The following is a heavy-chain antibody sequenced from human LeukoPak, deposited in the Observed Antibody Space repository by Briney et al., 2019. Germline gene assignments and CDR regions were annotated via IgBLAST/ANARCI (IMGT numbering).Heavy chain of an antibody. V-gene: IGHV3-23*01. Sequence: PGGSLRLSCAASGFTFSSYAMSWVRQAPGKGLEWVSAISGSGDSTYYADPAKGRFTVSRDNSKNTVYLQMNSLRAEDTAVYYCAKGGISWNRDFDHWGQGTRVTVSS. D-gene: IGHD6-13*01. CDR3: AKGGISWNRDFDH. CDR1: GFTFSSYA. J-gene: IGHJ4*02. CDR2: ISGSGDST.